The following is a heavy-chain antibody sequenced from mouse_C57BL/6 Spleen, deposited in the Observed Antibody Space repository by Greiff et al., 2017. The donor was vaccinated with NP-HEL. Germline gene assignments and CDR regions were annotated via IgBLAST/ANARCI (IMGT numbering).Heavy chain of an antibody. Sequence: QVQLQQPGAELVRPGSSVKLSCKASGYTFTSYWMDWVKQRPGQGLEWIGNIYPSDSETHYNQKFKDKATLTVDKSSSTAYMPLSSLTSGDSAVYNCARFGGVTTVVARYWYFDVWGTGTTVTVSS. V-gene: IGHV1-61*01. CDR2: IYPSDSET. CDR1: GYTFTSYW. D-gene: IGHD1-1*01. CDR3: ARFGGVTTVVARYWYFDV. J-gene: IGHJ1*03.